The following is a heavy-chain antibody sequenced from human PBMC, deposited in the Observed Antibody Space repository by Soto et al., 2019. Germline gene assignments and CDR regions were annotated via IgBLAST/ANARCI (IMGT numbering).Heavy chain of an antibody. V-gene: IGHV3-30-3*01. CDR1: GFTFSSYA. CDR2: ISYDGSNK. Sequence: GGSLRLSCAASGFTFSSYAMHWVRQAPGKGLEWVAVISYDGSNKYYADSVKGRFTISRDNSKNTLYLQMNSLRAEDTAVYYCARDRLRYNWNDFPYYYYGMDVWGQGATVTVSS. CDR3: ARDRLRYNWNDFPYYYYGMDV. D-gene: IGHD1-1*01. J-gene: IGHJ6*02.